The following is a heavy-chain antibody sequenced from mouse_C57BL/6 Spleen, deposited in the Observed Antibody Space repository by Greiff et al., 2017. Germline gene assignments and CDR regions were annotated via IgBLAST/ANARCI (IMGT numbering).Heavy chain of an antibody. V-gene: IGHV1-64*01. D-gene: IGHD4-1*01. CDR3: SRSANWDLYFDV. Sequence: VQLQQPGAELVKPGASVKLSCKASGYTFTSYWMHWVKQRPGQGLEWIGMIHPNSGSTNYNEKFKSKATLTVDKSSSTAYMHLSSLTSEDSAVYYCSRSANWDLYFDVWGTGPTVTVSS. CDR1: GYTFTSYW. J-gene: IGHJ1*03. CDR2: IHPNSGST.